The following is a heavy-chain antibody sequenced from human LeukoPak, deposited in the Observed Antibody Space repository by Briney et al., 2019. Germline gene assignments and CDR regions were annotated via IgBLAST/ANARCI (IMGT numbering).Heavy chain of an antibody. Sequence: PSETLSLTCAVSGGSFSGYYWSWIRQRPGKGVWCIREINHSGSTNYHPSLRRRVTISVDTYKHQFSLKLSSVAAADTAVYYCARRQLWSYYFDYWGQGTLVTVSS. D-gene: IGHD5-18*01. CDR3: ARRQLWSYYFDY. V-gene: IGHV4-34*01. J-gene: IGHJ4*02. CDR2: INHSGST. CDR1: GGSFSGYY.